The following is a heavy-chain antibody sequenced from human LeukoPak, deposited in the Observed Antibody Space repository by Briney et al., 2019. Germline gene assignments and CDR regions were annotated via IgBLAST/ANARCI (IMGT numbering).Heavy chain of an antibody. Sequence: GGSLRLSCAASGFTFDDYAVHWVRQAPGKGLEWVSLISGDGGSTYYADSVKGRFTISRDNSKNSLYLQMNSLRTEDTALYYCAKVDYYDSSGPLDYWGQGTLVTVSS. CDR3: AKVDYYDSSGPLDY. D-gene: IGHD3-22*01. J-gene: IGHJ4*02. CDR1: GFTFDDYA. V-gene: IGHV3-43*02. CDR2: ISGDGGST.